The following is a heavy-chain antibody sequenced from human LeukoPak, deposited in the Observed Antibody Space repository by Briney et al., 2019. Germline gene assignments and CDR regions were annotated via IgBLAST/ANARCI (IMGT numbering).Heavy chain of an antibody. J-gene: IGHJ3*02. CDR3: ASHSGSYYDAFDI. CDR2: MNPNSDNT. V-gene: IGHV1-8*01. CDR1: GYTFTTYD. Sequence: ASVKVSCKASGYTFTTYDINWVRQATGQGLEWMGWMNPNSDNTGYAQKFQGRVSMTRSTSISTVYMELSSLGSEDTAVYYCASHSGSYYDAFDIWGQGTMVTVSS. D-gene: IGHD1-26*01.